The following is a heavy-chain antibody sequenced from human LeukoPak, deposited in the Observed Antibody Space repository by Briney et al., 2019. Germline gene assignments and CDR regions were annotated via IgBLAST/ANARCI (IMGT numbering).Heavy chain of an antibody. V-gene: IGHV3-7*01. CDR2: IKQDGGEK. J-gene: IGHJ4*02. D-gene: IGHD1-7*01. CDR3: ARGWNYAFRFDI. CDR1: GFTFSDYW. Sequence: PGGSLRLSCAASGFTFSDYWLTWVRQAPGKGLEWVAHIKQDGGEKYYVDSVKGRFTISRDNAKNLVYLQMNSLRAEDTAVYYCARGWNYAFRFDIRGQGTLVTVST.